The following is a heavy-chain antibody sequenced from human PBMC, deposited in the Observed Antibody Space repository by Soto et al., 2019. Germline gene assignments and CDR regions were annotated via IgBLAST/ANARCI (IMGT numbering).Heavy chain of an antibody. CDR2: VYYSGST. D-gene: IGHD2-2*01. J-gene: IGHJ6*03. CDR1: GDSISDDY. CDR3: ARVRTTLDFYYYYMDV. V-gene: IGHV4-59*08. Sequence: SETLSLTCTVPGDSISDDYWTWIRQPPGKALEWIGYVYYSGSTSYNPSFKSRVTISVDTSKTQFSLKLSSVTAADTAVYYCARVRTTLDFYYYYMDVWGIGTTVTVSS.